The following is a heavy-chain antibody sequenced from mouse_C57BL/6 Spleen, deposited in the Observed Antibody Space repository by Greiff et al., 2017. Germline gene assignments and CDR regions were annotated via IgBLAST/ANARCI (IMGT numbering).Heavy chain of an antibody. D-gene: IGHD2-1*01. V-gene: IGHV1-59*01. CDR1: GYTFTSYW. Sequence: QVQLQQPGAELVRPGTSVKLSCKASGYTFTSYWMHWVKQRPGQGLEWIGVIDPSDSYTNYNQKFKGKATLTVDTSSSTAYMQLSSLTSEDSAVYYCARGFYYGNYDAMDYWGQGTSVTVSS. J-gene: IGHJ4*01. CDR3: ARGFYYGNYDAMDY. CDR2: IDPSDSYT.